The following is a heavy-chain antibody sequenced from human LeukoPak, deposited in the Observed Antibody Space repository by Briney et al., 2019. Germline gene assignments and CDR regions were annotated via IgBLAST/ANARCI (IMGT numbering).Heavy chain of an antibody. CDR2: IYYSGST. Sequence: SETLSLTCTVSGGSISSSSYYWGWIRQPPGKGLEWIGSIYYSGSTYYNPSLKSRVTISVDTSKNQFSLTLRSLTAADTAVYYCAKGNPYYDSWGQGTLVTVSS. V-gene: IGHV4-39*07. D-gene: IGHD5-12*01. CDR3: AKGNPYYDS. CDR1: GGSISSSSYY. J-gene: IGHJ5*02.